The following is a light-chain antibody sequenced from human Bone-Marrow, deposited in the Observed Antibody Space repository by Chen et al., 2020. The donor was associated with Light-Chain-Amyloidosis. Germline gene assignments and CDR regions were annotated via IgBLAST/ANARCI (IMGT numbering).Light chain of an antibody. J-gene: IGLJ2*01. V-gene: IGLV1-44*01. CDR3: AAWDDSLSGVV. CDR2: SHN. Sequence: HSVLAPPPSASGTPGQQASISCSGGNSNSGSNFVNWYQHLPGTAPKLLIYSHNQRPSGVPDRFSGSSSGTSASLAISDLQSEDEAEYYCAAWDDSLSGVVFGGGTKLTVL. CDR1: NSNSGSNF.